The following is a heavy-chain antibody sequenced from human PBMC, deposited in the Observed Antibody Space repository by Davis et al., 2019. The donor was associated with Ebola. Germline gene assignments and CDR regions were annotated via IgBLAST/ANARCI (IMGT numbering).Heavy chain of an antibody. CDR1: GYSFTGYY. J-gene: IGHJ6*02. CDR2: LNPNSGGT. Sequence: AASVKVSCKASGYSFTGYYIHWVRQAPGQGLEWMGWLNPNSGGTNYAQKFQGWVTMTRDTSISTAYMELSRLRSDDTAVYYCARADYGDYYGMDAWGPGTTVTVSS. CDR3: ARADYGDYYGMDA. V-gene: IGHV1-2*04. D-gene: IGHD4-17*01.